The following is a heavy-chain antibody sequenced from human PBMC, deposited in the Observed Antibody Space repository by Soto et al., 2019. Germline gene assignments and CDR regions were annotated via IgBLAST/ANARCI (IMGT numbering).Heavy chain of an antibody. CDR2: IWYDGSNK. D-gene: IGHD3-9*01. Sequence: GGSLRLSCAASGFTFSSYGMHWVRQAPGKGQEWVAVIWYDGSNKYYADSVKGRFTISRDNSKNTLYLQMNSLRAEDTAVYYCASTYYYILTYYPDPGYMDVWGKGTTVTSSS. CDR3: ASTYYYILTYYPDPGYMDV. V-gene: IGHV3-33*01. CDR1: GFTFSSYG. J-gene: IGHJ6*03.